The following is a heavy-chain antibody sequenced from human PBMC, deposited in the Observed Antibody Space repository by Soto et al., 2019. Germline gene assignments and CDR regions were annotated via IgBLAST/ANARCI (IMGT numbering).Heavy chain of an antibody. D-gene: IGHD3-3*01. J-gene: IGHJ6*03. Sequence: PGGSLRLSCAASGFTFSSYSMNWVRQAPGKGLEWVSYISSSSSTIYYADSVKGRFTISRDNAKNSLYLQMNSLRAEDAAVYYCARSPNYDFWRPYYLDVWGKGTTVTVSS. CDR2: ISSSSSTI. CDR3: ARSPNYDFWRPYYLDV. V-gene: IGHV3-48*01. CDR1: GFTFSSYS.